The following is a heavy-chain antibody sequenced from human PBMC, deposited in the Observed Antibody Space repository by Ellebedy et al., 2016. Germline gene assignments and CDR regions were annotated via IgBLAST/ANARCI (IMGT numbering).Heavy chain of an antibody. J-gene: IGHJ4*02. V-gene: IGHV3-23*01. CDR2: VVCSGERT. CDR1: GFTFSSHA. Sequence: GGSLRLSCEASGFTFSSHAMSWVRQAPGKGPEWVSAVVCSGERTFYADSVKGRFTISRDNSKNRLFLQMSSLKVEDTATYYCANVGGSGTYYNGYWGQGTLVTVSS. CDR3: ANVGGSGTYYNGY. D-gene: IGHD3-10*01.